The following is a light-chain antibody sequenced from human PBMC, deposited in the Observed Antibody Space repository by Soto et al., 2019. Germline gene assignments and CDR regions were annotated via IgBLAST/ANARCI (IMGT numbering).Light chain of an antibody. CDR3: QQYNSYSPG. CDR1: QSISSW. Sequence: DIQMTQSPSTLSASVGDRVTITCRASQSISSWLAWYQQKPGKAPKLLIYDASSLESGVPSRFSDSGSGTEFTLTISSLQPDGFATYYCQQYNSYSPGFGHGTKVDIK. CDR2: DAS. J-gene: IGKJ3*01. V-gene: IGKV1-5*01.